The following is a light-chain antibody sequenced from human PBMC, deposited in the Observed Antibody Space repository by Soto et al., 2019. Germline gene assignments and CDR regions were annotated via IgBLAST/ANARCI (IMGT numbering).Light chain of an antibody. CDR1: SSNIGAGYD. V-gene: IGLV1-40*01. CDR3: QSYDSGLSGVV. Sequence: QSVLTQPPSVSGAPGQRVTISCTGSSSNIGAGYDVHWYQQLPGTAPKLLIYGNTNRPSGVPDRISGSKSGTSASLAITGLQAEDEADYYCQSYDSGLSGVVFGGGTQLTVL. J-gene: IGLJ2*01. CDR2: GNT.